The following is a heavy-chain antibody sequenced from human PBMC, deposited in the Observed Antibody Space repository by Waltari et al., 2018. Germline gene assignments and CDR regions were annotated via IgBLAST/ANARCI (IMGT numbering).Heavy chain of an antibody. J-gene: IGHJ4*02. CDR1: GGSFSGYY. D-gene: IGHD3-10*01. Sequence: QVQLQQWGAGLLKPSETLSLTCAVYGGSFSGYYWSWIRQPPGKGLEWIGEINHSGSTNYNPSPKRRCTIAVDASKNQVSLKLGSVTAAGTAVYYCRRPYGSGSYSDYWGQGTLVTVSS. CDR2: INHSGST. V-gene: IGHV4-34*01. CDR3: RRPYGSGSYSDY.